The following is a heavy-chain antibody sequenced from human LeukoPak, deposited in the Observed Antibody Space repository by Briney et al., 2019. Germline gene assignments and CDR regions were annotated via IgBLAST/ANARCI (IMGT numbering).Heavy chain of an antibody. CDR1: GGTFSSYA. D-gene: IGHD3-10*01. V-gene: IGHV1-69*05. CDR2: IIPIFGTA. J-gene: IGHJ6*04. Sequence: SVKVSCKASGGTFSSYAISWVRQAPRQGLEWMGGIIPIFGTANYAQKFQGRVTITTGESTSTAYMELSSLRSEDTAVYYCRITMVRGVPMDVWGKGTTVTVSS. CDR3: RITMVRGVPMDV.